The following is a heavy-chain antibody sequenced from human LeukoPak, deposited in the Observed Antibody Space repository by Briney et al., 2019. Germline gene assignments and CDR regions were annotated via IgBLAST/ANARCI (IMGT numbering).Heavy chain of an antibody. CDR3: AIATSIADPSFDP. D-gene: IGHD6-6*01. J-gene: IGHJ5*02. Sequence: PSETLSLTCTVSGGSISSYYWSWIRQPPGKGLEWIGYIYYSGSTNYNPSLKSRVTISVDTSKNQFSLKLSSVTAADTAVYYCAIATSIADPSFDPWGQGTLVTVSS. V-gene: IGHV4-59*01. CDR2: IYYSGST. CDR1: GGSISSYY.